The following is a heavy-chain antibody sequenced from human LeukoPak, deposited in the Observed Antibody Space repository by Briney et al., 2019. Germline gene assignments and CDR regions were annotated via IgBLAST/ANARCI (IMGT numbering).Heavy chain of an antibody. CDR1: GGSISSGGYY. CDR3: ARYGDYVGPGVFDI. J-gene: IGHJ3*02. Sequence: PSETLSLTCTVSGGSISSGGYYWSWIRQPPGKGLEWIGYIYHSGSTYYNPSLKSRVTISVDTSKNQFSLKLSSVTAADTAVYFCARYGDYVGPGVFDIWGQGSMVTVSS. CDR2: IYHSGST. D-gene: IGHD4-17*01. V-gene: IGHV4-30-2*01.